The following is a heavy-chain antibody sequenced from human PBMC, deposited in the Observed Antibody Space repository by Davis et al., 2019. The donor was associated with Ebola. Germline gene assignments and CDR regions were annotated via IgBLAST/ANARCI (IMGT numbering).Heavy chain of an antibody. CDR1: GFTFNNYW. V-gene: IGHV3-7*03. J-gene: IGHJ3*01. CDR2: IKKDGSEN. CDR3: ARGQYLPYDVFDV. D-gene: IGHD2-2*01. Sequence: ASLKISCAASGFTFNNYWMGWVRQAPGRGLEWVANIKKDGSENYYVDSVKGRFTTSRDNAKNSLYLQMNSLRAEDTAVYYCARGQYLPYDVFDVWGQGTMVTVFS.